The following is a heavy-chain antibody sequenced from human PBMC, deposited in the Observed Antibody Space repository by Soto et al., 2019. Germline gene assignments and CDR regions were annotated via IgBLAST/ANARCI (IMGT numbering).Heavy chain of an antibody. CDR2: TYYRSKWYT. CDR1: GYSVASNSAA. D-gene: IGHD3-3*01. V-gene: IGHV6-1*01. Sequence: PSHTLSLTCAISGYSVASNSAALNWIRQSPSRGLEWLGRTYYRSKWYTDYAESVKSRITINPDTSKNQVSLQLKSVAPEDMAVYYCTTGATRGRYVNFYYEIDVWAQGTTDTISS. J-gene: IGHJ6*02. CDR3: TTGATRGRYVNFYYEIDV.